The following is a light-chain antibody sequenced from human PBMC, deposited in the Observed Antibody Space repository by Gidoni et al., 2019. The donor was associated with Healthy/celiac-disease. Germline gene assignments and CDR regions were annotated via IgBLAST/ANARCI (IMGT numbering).Light chain of an antibody. CDR3: SSYTSSSWV. V-gene: IGLV2-14*01. CDR1: SSDVGGYNY. CDR2: EVS. J-gene: IGLJ3*02. Sequence: QSAMTQPASVSASPGQSITIACTGTSSDVGGYNYVYWYQQPPGNAPKLMIYEVSNPPSGVSNRFSGAKSGNTASLTISGLQAEDEADYYCSSYTSSSWVFGGGTKLTVL.